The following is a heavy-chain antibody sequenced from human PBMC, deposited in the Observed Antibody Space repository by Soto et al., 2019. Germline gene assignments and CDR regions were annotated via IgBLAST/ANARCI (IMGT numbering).Heavy chain of an antibody. J-gene: IGHJ6*02. CDR2: IRSKANSYAT. Sequence: EVQLVESGGGLVQPGGSLKLSCAASGFTFSGSAMHWVRQASGKGLEWVGRIRSKANSYATAYAASVKGRFTITREDSTNTAYLQMNSLKTEDTAVYYCTRHHIAVALAGYYGMDVWGQGTTVTVSS. CDR1: GFTFSGSA. V-gene: IGHV3-73*01. D-gene: IGHD6-19*01. CDR3: TRHHIAVALAGYYGMDV.